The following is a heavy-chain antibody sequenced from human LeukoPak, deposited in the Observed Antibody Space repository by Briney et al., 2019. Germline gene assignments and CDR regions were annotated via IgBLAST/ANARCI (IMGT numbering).Heavy chain of an antibody. J-gene: IGHJ4*02. V-gene: IGHV4-4*07. Sequence: SETLSLTCIVSGGSISGYYWSWIRQPPGKGLEWIGRIYTSGSTNYNPSLKSRVTMSVDTSKNQFSLKLSSVTAADTAVYYCARDWRSGWGNFDYWGQGTLVTVSS. CDR3: ARDWRSGWGNFDY. D-gene: IGHD6-19*01. CDR1: GGSISGYY. CDR2: IYTSGST.